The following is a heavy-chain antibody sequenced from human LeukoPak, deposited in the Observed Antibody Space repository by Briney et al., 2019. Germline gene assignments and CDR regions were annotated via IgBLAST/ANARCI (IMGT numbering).Heavy chain of an antibody. CDR1: GGSISSGDYY. J-gene: IGHJ4*02. CDR2: IYYSGST. CDR3: ARGADYELYYFDY. Sequence: SQTLSLTCTVSGGSISSGDYYWSWIRQPPGKGLEWIGYIYYSGSTYYNPSLKSRVTLSVDTSKNQFSLKLSSVTAADTAVYYCARGADYELYYFDYWGQGTLVTVSS. D-gene: IGHD4-17*01. V-gene: IGHV4-30-4*08.